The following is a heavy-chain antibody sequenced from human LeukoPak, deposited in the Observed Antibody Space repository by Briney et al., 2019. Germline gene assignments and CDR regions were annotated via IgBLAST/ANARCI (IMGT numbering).Heavy chain of an antibody. CDR1: GGSISSNY. D-gene: IGHD6-19*01. Sequence: PSETLSLTCTVSGGSISSNYWSRIRQSPGKGLEWIGYIYYSGRTDCNPSLKSRVTISVDTSKNQFSLRLSSVTAADTAVYYCARSVDQWLLTFDYWGLGTLVTASS. CDR2: IYYSGRT. CDR3: ARSVDQWLLTFDY. J-gene: IGHJ4*02. V-gene: IGHV4-59*01.